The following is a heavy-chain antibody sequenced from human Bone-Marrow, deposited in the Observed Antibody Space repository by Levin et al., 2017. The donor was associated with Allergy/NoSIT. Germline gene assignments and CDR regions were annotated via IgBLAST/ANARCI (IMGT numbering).Heavy chain of an antibody. CDR1: DYSFTTYW. D-gene: IGHD5-12*01. Sequence: ASVKVSCKGFDYSFTTYWINWMRQMPGKGLEWMGRIAPSDSESKYSPSFQGHVTFSADKSINTAYLQWNSLKASDTAIYYCAGRSEGYNGFESLDFWGQGTLVTVSS. CDR3: AGRSEGYNGFESLDF. V-gene: IGHV5-10-1*01. J-gene: IGHJ4*02. CDR2: IAPSDSES.